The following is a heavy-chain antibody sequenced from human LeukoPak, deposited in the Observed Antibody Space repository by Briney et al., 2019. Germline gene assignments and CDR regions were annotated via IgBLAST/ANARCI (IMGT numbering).Heavy chain of an antibody. Sequence: GGSLRLSCAASGFTFSSYEMNWVRQAPGKGLEWVSYISSSGSTIYYAASVKGRFTISRDNAKNSLYLQMNSLRAEDTAVYYCARDHPQQLVRSDYWGQGTLVTVSS. V-gene: IGHV3-48*03. CDR3: ARDHPQQLVRSDY. D-gene: IGHD6-13*01. CDR2: ISSSGSTI. J-gene: IGHJ4*02. CDR1: GFTFSSYE.